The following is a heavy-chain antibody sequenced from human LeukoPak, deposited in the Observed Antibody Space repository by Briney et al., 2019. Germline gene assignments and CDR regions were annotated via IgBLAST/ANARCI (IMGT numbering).Heavy chain of an antibody. Sequence: GGSLRLSCVVSGFNFDNFAMHWVRQPLGKGLEWVAVISHDARTKYYADSVKGRFTISRDNSKNTLYLQMNSLRAEDTAVYYCAKDLGAARTRGFDYWGQGTLVTVSS. V-gene: IGHV3-30*14. CDR1: GFNFDNFA. D-gene: IGHD3-16*01. CDR3: AKDLGAARTRGFDY. J-gene: IGHJ4*02. CDR2: ISHDARTK.